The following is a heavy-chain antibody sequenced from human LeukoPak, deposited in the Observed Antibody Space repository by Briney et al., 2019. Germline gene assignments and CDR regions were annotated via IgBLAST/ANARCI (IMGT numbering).Heavy chain of an antibody. CDR3: AICYSDHADYFDY. J-gene: IGHJ4*02. CDR2: INQDGSAK. D-gene: IGHD4-17*01. V-gene: IGHV3-7*03. CDR1: GFTFTNYW. Sequence: GGSLRLSCAASGFTFTNYWMSWVRQSPGKGLEWVANINQDGSAKYYVDSVKGRFTISRDNAKNSLYLQMNSLRTDDTAVYYCAICYSDHADYFDYWGQGTLVTVSS.